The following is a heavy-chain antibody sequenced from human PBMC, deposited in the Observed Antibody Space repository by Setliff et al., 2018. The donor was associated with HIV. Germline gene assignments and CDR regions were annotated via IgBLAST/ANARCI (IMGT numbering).Heavy chain of an antibody. J-gene: IGHJ4*02. CDR1: GFTVSTYY. CDR2: IYSGGST. CDR3: ARVRLYNTALDY. Sequence: PGGSLRLSCAASGFTVSTYYMSWVRQAPGKGLEWVSTIYSGGSTYHADSVKGRFTLSRDTSKNTLILQMNSLRPEDTAVYYCARVRLYNTALDYWGQGTLVTVSS. D-gene: IGHD3-3*01. V-gene: IGHV3-66*02.